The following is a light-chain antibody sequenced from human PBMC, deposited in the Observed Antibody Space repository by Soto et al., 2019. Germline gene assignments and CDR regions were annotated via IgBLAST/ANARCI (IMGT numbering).Light chain of an antibody. CDR2: EVN. CDR1: SSDVGGYSY. J-gene: IGLJ1*01. Sequence: QSALTQPPSASGCPGQSVAISCTGTSSDVGGYSYVSWYQQHPGKAPKLMIYEVNKRPSGVPDRFSGSKSGNTASLTVSGLQAEDEADYYCSSYAGSRNVFGTGTKDNVL. V-gene: IGLV2-8*01. CDR3: SSYAGSRNV.